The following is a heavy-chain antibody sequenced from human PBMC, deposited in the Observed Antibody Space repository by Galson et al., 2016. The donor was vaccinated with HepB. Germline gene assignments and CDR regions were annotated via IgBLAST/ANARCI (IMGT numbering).Heavy chain of an antibody. CDR3: ATYYYDSNGYYVDY. J-gene: IGHJ4*02. D-gene: IGHD3-22*01. Sequence: SVKVSCKASGYTFIGYYIHWVRQAPGQGLEWVGRIDPYTGGTDYAQKFQGRVTMTRDTSISTAYMELSRLRSDDTAVFYCATYYYDSNGYYVDYWGQGTLVTVSS. V-gene: IGHV1-2*06. CDR2: IDPYTGGT. CDR1: GYTFIGYY.